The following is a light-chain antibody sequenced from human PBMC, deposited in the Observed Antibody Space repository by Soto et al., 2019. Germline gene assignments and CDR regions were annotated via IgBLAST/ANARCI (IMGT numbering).Light chain of an antibody. J-gene: IGKJ1*01. V-gene: IGKV3-15*01. CDR3: QQYNKWPPWT. CDR1: QSVSSN. CDR2: GAS. Sequence: EIVMTQSPATLYASPGERATLSCRDSQSVSSNLAWYQKTPGQALRLLIYGASTSATGIPARFSGSGSGTEFTLTISSLQSEDCAVYSCQQYNKWPPWTFGPGTKVEIK.